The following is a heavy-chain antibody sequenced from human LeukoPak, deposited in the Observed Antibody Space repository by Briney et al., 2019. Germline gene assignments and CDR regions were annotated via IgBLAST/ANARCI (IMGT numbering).Heavy chain of an antibody. J-gene: IGHJ4*02. CDR2: IKQDGSEK. CDR3: ARGLSGNTFYFDY. CDR1: GFTFSRYW. Sequence: GGSLRLSCAASGFTFSRYWMSWVRQAPGKGLEWVANIKQDGSEKYYVGSVKGRFTISRDNGKNSLYLQMSSLRAEETAVYYCARGLSGNTFYFDYWGQGTLVTVSS. D-gene: IGHD1-26*01. V-gene: IGHV3-7*01.